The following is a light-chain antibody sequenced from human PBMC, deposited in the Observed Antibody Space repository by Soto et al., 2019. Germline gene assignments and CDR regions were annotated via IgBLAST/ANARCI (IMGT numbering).Light chain of an antibody. CDR1: QSISSY. J-gene: IGKJ1*01. CDR2: AAS. CDR3: XQXXXXXRT. V-gene: IGKV1-39*01. Sequence: DIQMTQSPSSLSASVVDRVTITCLASQSISSYLNWYQQKPGKAPKLLIYAASSLQSGVPSRFSGSGSGTDFTLTISCLQSEDFATYXXXQXXXXXRTFXXGTKVDIK.